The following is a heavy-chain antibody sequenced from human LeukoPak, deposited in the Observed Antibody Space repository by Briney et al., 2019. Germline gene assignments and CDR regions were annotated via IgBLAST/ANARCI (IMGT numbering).Heavy chain of an antibody. Sequence: SETLSLTCTVSGGSISISNYYWGWIRQPPGKGLEFIGSISYSGSTYYNPSLKSRVTMSVDTSKNQFSLQLSSVTAADTAVYYCARGHPYSSDYWGQGTLVTVSS. V-gene: IGHV4-39*07. CDR2: ISYSGST. D-gene: IGHD4-11*01. CDR1: GGSISISNYY. J-gene: IGHJ4*02. CDR3: ARGHPYSSDY.